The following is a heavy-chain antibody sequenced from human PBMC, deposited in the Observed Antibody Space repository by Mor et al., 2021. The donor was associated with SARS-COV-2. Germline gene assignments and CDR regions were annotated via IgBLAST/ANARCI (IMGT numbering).Heavy chain of an antibody. Sequence: SWIRQSAGKGLERMGRINSRGNPKSSASLKSRLTISFDRSRNQFSLNLSSVTAADTAVYYCARGVSSGYEGGYYFDPWGQGTLV. V-gene: IGHV4-61*02. J-gene: IGHJ4*02. CDR2: INSRGNP. CDR3: ARGVSSGYEGGYYFDP. D-gene: IGHD5-12*01.